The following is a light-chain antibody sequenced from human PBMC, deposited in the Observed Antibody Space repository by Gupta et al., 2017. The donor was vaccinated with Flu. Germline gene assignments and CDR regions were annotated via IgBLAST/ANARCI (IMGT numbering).Light chain of an antibody. V-gene: IGKV2-30*02. CDR3: RQGKHWPWT. CDR1: QSLVHTDGSAY. Sequence: VIFGQPASISCRSNQSLVHTDGSAYLNWFQQRPGQSPRRLFYQSSARDSGVPDRFSDSGSDTDFTLKISRVEPEDVAIYYCRQGKHWPWTFGQGTKVEVK. J-gene: IGKJ1*01. CDR2: QSS.